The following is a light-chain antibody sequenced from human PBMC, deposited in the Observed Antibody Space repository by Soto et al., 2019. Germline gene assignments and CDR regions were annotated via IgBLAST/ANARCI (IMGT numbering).Light chain of an antibody. Sequence: DIQMTQSPSSLSSSVGDRVTITFLASQSISFYLNWYQQKPGQAPKLLIYAATRLQSGVPSRFSGSESGTDFTLSISSLQPEDFAAYYCQQSYSIPQTFGPGTKVDIK. V-gene: IGKV1-39*01. J-gene: IGKJ1*01. CDR2: AAT. CDR3: QQSYSIPQT. CDR1: QSISFY.